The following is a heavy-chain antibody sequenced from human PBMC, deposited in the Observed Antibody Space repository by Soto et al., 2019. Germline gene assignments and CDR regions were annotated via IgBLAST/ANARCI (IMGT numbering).Heavy chain of an antibody. D-gene: IGHD2-15*01. Sequence: LRLSCVASGFTFSNFGMHWVRQAPGKGLEWVAGISYDGRSEYYVDSVRGRFTLSRDNSKNTLSLQMISLRPEDTGVYYCAKDLDVVMVLSATRGLDVWGQGTTVTVSS. V-gene: IGHV3-30*18. J-gene: IGHJ6*02. CDR3: AKDLDVVMVLSATRGLDV. CDR1: GFTFSNFG. CDR2: ISYDGRSE.